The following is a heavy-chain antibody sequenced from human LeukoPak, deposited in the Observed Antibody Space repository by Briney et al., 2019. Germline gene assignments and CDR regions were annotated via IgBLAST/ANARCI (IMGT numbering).Heavy chain of an antibody. Sequence: SVKVSCKASGGTFSSYAISWVRQAPGQGLEWMGGIFPIFGTANYAQKFQGRVTITTDESTSTAYMGLSSLRSEDTAVYYCARDYYGSGSYYSAFDIWGQGTMVTVSS. J-gene: IGHJ3*02. V-gene: IGHV1-69*05. CDR3: ARDYYGSGSYYSAFDI. D-gene: IGHD3-10*01. CDR1: GGTFSSYA. CDR2: IFPIFGTA.